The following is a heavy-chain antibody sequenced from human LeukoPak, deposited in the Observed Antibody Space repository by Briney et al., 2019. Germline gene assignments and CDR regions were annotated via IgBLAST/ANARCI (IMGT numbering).Heavy chain of an antibody. Sequence: SETLSLTCTVSGGSVSSGSSYWSWIRQPPGKGLEWIGYIYYSGSTNYNPSLKSRVTISVDTSKNQFSLKLSSVTAADTAVYYCARGLDSSGYHSFYWYFDLWGRGTLVTVSS. V-gene: IGHV4-61*01. D-gene: IGHD3-22*01. CDR2: IYYSGST. CDR3: ARGLDSSGYHSFYWYFDL. CDR1: GGSVSSGSSY. J-gene: IGHJ2*01.